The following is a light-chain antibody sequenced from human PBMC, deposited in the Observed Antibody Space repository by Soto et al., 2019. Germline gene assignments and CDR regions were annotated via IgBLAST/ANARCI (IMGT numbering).Light chain of an antibody. CDR1: QSVSSN. V-gene: IGKV3-15*01. J-gene: IGKJ2*01. CDR3: QHYNPWPG. CDR2: GAS. Sequence: EIVMTQSPATLSVSPGERATLSCRASQSVSSNLAWYQQKPGQAPRLLIYGASTRATGIPVRFSGSGSGTEFTLTINSLQPEDFVVYYCQHYNPWPGFGKGTKLEIK.